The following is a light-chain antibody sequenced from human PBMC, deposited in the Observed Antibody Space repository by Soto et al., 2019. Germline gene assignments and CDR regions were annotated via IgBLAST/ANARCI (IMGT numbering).Light chain of an antibody. Sequence: EIELMQSPGTLSLSPGESSTLFCISSQTVSGSLLAWYQQRPGQPPRLLIFDASRRATGIPERFSGSRSGAEFTLTINSLQSEDFAVYYCQPYNNWPLTFGGGTKVDIK. CDR3: QPYNNWPLT. CDR1: QTVSGSL. CDR2: DAS. J-gene: IGKJ4*01. V-gene: IGKV3D-20*02.